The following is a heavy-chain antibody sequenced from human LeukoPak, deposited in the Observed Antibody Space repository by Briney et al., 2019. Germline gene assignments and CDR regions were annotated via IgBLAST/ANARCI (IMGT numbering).Heavy chain of an antibody. Sequence: GGSLRLSCAASGFTFSSYGMSWVRQAPGKGLEWVSAISGSGGSTYYADSVKGRFTISRDNSKNTLYLQMNSLRAEDTAVYYCAKGGTVVGSSRPHYFDYWGQGTLVTVSS. J-gene: IGHJ4*02. V-gene: IGHV3-23*01. CDR1: GFTFSSYG. CDR3: AKGGTVVGSSRPHYFDY. CDR2: ISGSGGST. D-gene: IGHD4-23*01.